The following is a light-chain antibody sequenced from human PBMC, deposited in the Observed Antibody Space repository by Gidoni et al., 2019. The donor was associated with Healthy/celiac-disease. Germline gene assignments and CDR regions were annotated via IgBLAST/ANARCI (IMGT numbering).Light chain of an antibody. J-gene: IGLJ2*01. Sequence: QSVLTQPASVSGSPGQSITISCTGTSSDVGGYNYVSWYQQHPGKAPKLMIYDVSNRPSGVSNRCSGSKSGNTASLTISGLQAEDEADYYCSAYTSSSVVVFGGGTKLTV. CDR2: DVS. CDR1: SSDVGGYNY. V-gene: IGLV2-14*01. CDR3: SAYTSSSVVV.